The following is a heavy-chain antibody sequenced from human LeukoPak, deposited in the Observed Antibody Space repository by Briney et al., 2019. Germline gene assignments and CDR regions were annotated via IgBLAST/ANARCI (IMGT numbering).Heavy chain of an antibody. Sequence: SETLSLTCTVSGGSISSSSYYWGWIRQPPGKGLEWIGSIHYSGSTNYNPSLKSRVTISVDTSKNQFSLKLSSVTAADTAVYYCAGQGRGSGSYYKLDYYYYYMDVWGKGTTVTISS. CDR1: GGSISSSSYY. J-gene: IGHJ6*03. CDR3: AGQGRGSGSYYKLDYYYYYMDV. V-gene: IGHV4-39*01. D-gene: IGHD3-10*01. CDR2: IHYSGST.